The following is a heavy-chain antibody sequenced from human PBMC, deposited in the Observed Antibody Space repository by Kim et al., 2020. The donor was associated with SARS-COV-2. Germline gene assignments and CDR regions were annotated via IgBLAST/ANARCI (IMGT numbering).Heavy chain of an antibody. D-gene: IGHD6-19*01. V-gene: IGHV1-2*05. CDR3: ARDNSSGWYDEAWFDP. CDR2: INPNSGGT. CDR1: GYTFTGYY. Sequence: ASVKVSCKASGYTFTGYYMHWVRQAPGQGLEWMGRINPNSGGTNYAQKFQGRVTMTRDTSISTAYMELSRLRSDDTVVYYCARDNSSGWYDEAWFDPWGQGTLVTVSS. J-gene: IGHJ5*02.